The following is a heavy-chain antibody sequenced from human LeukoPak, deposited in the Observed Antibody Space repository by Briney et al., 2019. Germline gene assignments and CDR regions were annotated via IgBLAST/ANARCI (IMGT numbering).Heavy chain of an antibody. CDR3: ARTGGPYYYDSSDEKPIDY. CDR1: GFTFSSYW. D-gene: IGHD3-22*01. V-gene: IGHV3-7*01. CDR2: IKQDGSEK. Sequence: PGGSLRLSCAASGFTFSSYWMSWVRQAPGKGLEWVANIKQDGSEKYYVDSVKGLFTISRDNAKNSLYLQMNSLRAEDTAVYYCARTGGPYYYDSSDEKPIDYWGQGTLVTVSS. J-gene: IGHJ4*02.